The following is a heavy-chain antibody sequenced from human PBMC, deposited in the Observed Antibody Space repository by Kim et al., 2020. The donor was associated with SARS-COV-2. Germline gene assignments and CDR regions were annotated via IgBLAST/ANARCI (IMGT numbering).Heavy chain of an antibody. V-gene: IGHV3-11*06. Sequence: GGSLRLSCAASGFTFSDYYMSWIRQAPGKGLEWVSYISSSSSYTNYADSVKGRFTISRDNAKNSLYLQMNSLRAEDTAVYYCARVGSDYDFWSGYYNCMDVWGQGTTVTVSS. D-gene: IGHD3-3*01. CDR1: GFTFSDYY. J-gene: IGHJ6*02. CDR3: ARVGSDYDFWSGYYNCMDV. CDR2: ISSSSSYT.